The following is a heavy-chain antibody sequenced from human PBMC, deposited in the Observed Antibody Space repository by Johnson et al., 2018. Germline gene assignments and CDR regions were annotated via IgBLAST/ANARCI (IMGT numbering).Heavy chain of an antibody. D-gene: IGHD1-14*01. CDR3: AKDRSEPYVMDV. V-gene: IGHV3-30*18. J-gene: IGHJ6*02. CDR2: ISYEGSTI. CDR1: GFTFNSHA. Sequence: QVQLVQSGGGVVQPGRSLRLSCAASGFTFNSHAMHWVRQAPGKGLEWVTFISYEGSTIYYAESVKGRFTISRDNSKNTLYLQMNSLSSEDTAVYYCAKDRSEPYVMDVWGQGATVTVSS.